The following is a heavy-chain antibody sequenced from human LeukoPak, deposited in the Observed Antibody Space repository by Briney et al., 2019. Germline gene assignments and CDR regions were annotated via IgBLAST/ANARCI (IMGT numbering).Heavy chain of an antibody. Sequence: GGSLRLSCAASGFTFSSYGMHWVRQAPGKGLEWVALIWYEGSIKDYAESLKGRFTISRDNSKNTLYLQMNSLRAEDTAVYYCAREPVGATNFVDYWGQGTLVTVSS. D-gene: IGHD1-26*01. CDR1: GFTFSSYG. CDR3: AREPVGATNFVDY. CDR2: IWYEGSIK. J-gene: IGHJ4*02. V-gene: IGHV3-33*01.